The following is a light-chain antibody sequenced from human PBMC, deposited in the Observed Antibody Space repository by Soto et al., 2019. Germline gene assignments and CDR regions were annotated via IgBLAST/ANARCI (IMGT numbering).Light chain of an antibody. J-gene: IGKJ3*01. V-gene: IGKV3-15*01. CDR3: QQYDNWVT. CDR1: QSVKTN. Sequence: VVMTQSPGTLSVSPGESATLSCRASQSVKTNLVWYQQKVGQAPRLLIYGASTRAAGIPARFSASGSGTDFTLTISSLQSEDFAVYYCQQYDNWVTFGPGTKVDFK. CDR2: GAS.